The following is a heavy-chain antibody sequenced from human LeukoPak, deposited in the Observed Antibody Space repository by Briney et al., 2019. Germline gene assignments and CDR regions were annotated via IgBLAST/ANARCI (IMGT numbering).Heavy chain of an antibody. CDR2: ISAYNGNT. J-gene: IGHJ4*02. CDR1: GYTFTSYG. Sequence: ASVKVSCKASGYTFTSYGISWVRQAPGQGLEWKGWISAYNGNTNYAQKLQGRVTMTTDTSTSTAYMELRSLRSDDTAVYYCARAGDSLRYFDWLSLPFDYWGQGTLVTVSS. V-gene: IGHV1-18*01. CDR3: ARAGDSLRYFDWLSLPFDY. D-gene: IGHD3-9*01.